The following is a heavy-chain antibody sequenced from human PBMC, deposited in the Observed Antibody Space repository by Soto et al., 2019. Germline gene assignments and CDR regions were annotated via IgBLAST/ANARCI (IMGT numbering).Heavy chain of an antibody. J-gene: IGHJ2*01. D-gene: IGHD4-17*01. Sequence: VQLLESGGGLVQPGGSLRLSCAASGFTFSSYAMNWVRQAPGKGLEWVSGVNSNGDVTDYADSVKGRFTISRDNSKNTVYLQMNSRIAEDTAVYYCAKDESLDGDYYWYLDMWGRGTLVTVSS. CDR2: VNSNGDVT. CDR3: AKDESLDGDYYWYLDM. V-gene: IGHV3-23*01. CDR1: GFTFSSYA.